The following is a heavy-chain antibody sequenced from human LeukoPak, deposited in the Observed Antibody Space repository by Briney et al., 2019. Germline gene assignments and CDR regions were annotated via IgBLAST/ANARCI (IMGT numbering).Heavy chain of an antibody. CDR3: ARGQDYYDSSGYYYPY. Sequence: SETLSLTCAVYGGSFSGYYWSWIRQPPGKGLEWIGGINHSGSTNYNPSLKSRVTISVDTSKNQFSLKLSFVTAADTAVYYCARGQDYYDSSGYYYPYWGQGTLVTVSS. V-gene: IGHV4-34*01. J-gene: IGHJ4*02. CDR1: GGSFSGYY. CDR2: INHSGST. D-gene: IGHD3-22*01.